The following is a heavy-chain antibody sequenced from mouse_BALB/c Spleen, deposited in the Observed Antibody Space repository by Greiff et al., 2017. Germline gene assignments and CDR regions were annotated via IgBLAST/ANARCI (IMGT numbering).Heavy chain of an antibody. CDR2: ISSGGST. D-gene: IGHD2-4*01. CDR1: GFTFSSYA. V-gene: IGHV5-6-5*01. CDR3: ARFYYDYGYAMDY. Sequence: EVQVVESGGGLVQPGGSRKLSCAASGFTFSSYAMSWVRQTPEKRLEWVASISSGGSTYYPDSVKGRFTISRDNARNILYLQMSSLRSEDTAMYYCARFYYDYGYAMDYWGQGTSVTVSS. J-gene: IGHJ4*01.